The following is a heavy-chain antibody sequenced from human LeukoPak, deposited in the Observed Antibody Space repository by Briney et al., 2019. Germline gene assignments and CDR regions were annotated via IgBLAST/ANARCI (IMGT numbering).Heavy chain of an antibody. J-gene: IGHJ4*02. V-gene: IGHV4-61*02. CDR3: ARASYDTSGEYDY. CDR1: GGSISSGSYY. D-gene: IGHD3-22*01. CDR2: IYTSGST. Sequence: SQTLSLTCTVSGGSISSGSYYWSWIRQPAGKGLEWIGRIYTSGSTSYKPSLKSRVTMSIDTSKNQFSLRLRSVTAADTAVYYCARASYDTSGEYDYWGQGTLVTVSS.